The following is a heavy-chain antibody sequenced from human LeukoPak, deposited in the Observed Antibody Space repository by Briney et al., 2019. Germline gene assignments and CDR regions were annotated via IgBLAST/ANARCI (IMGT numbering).Heavy chain of an antibody. D-gene: IGHD6-6*01. V-gene: IGHV3-33*01. CDR2: IWYDGSNK. CDR3: ARDGVSPSGYGMDV. J-gene: IGHJ6*02. CDR1: GFPFSSYG. Sequence: GGSLRLSCVASGFPFSSYGMHWVRQAPGKGLEWVAVIWYDGSNKYYADSVKGRFTISRDNSKNTLYLQMNSLRAEDTAVYYCARDGVSPSGYGMDVWGQGTTVTVSS.